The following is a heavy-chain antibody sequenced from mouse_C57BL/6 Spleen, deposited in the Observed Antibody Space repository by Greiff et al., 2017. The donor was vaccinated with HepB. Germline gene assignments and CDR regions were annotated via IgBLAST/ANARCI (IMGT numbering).Heavy chain of an antibody. V-gene: IGHV2-2*01. CDR1: GFSLTSYG. CDR2: IWSGGST. CDR3: ARNGVTTVVAEGFAY. J-gene: IGHJ3*01. D-gene: IGHD1-1*01. Sequence: QVQLQQSGPGLVQPSQSLSITCTVSGFSLTSYGVHWVRQSPGKGLEWLGVIWSGGSTDYNAAFISRLSISKDNSKSQVFFKMNSLQADDTAIYYCARNGVTTVVAEGFAYWGQGTLVTVSA.